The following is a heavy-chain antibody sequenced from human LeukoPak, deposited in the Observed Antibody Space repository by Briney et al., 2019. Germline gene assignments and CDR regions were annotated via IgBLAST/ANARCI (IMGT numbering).Heavy chain of an antibody. CDR2: INHSGST. Sequence: KPSETLSLTCAVYGGSFSGYYWSWIRQPPGKGLEWIGEINHSGSTNYNPSLKSRVTISVDTSKNQFSLKLSSVTAADTAVYYCARLSDFDWFIDYWGQGTLVTVSS. J-gene: IGHJ4*02. CDR3: ARLSDFDWFIDY. D-gene: IGHD3-9*01. CDR1: GGSFSGYY. V-gene: IGHV4-34*01.